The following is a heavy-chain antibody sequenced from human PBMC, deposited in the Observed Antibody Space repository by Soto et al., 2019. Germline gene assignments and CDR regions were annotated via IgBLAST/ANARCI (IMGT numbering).Heavy chain of an antibody. CDR2: ISYDGRNK. J-gene: IGHJ4*02. CDR3: AKETRAVAGTIDFDY. CDR1: GFTFSSYG. D-gene: IGHD6-19*01. Sequence: QVQLVESGGGVVQPGRSLRLSCAASGFTFSSYGMHWVRQAPGKGLEWVAVISYDGRNKYYADSVKGRFTISRDNSKNTLYLQMNSLRAEDTAVYYCAKETRAVAGTIDFDYWGQGTLVTVSS. V-gene: IGHV3-30*18.